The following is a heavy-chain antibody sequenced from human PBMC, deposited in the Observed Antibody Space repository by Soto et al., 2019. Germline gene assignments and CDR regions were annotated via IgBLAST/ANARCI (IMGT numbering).Heavy chain of an antibody. CDR2: ISYDGSEK. D-gene: IGHD2-21*01. Sequence: GGSRRLSCAASGITFRSYSMQWVRQARGKGLEWVAVISYDGSEKNSADSVKGRFTISRDNFKNTLYLQMNSLRAEDTAVYYCARENEACDSWGQGTLVTVSS. CDR1: GITFRSYS. CDR3: ARENEACDS. V-gene: IGHV3-30-3*01. J-gene: IGHJ4*02.